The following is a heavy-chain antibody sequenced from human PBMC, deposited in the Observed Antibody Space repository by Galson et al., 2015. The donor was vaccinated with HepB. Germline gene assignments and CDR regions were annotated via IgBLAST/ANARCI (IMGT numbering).Heavy chain of an antibody. CDR1: GYSFTSYW. V-gene: IGHV5-10-1*01. CDR3: ATSPPADTAMVWSEPDY. CDR2: IDPSDSYT. Sequence: QSGAEVKKPGESLRISCKGSGYSFTSYWISWVRQMPGKGLEWMGRIDPSDSYTNYSPSFQGHVTISADKSISTAYLQWSSLKASDTAMYYCATSPPADTAMVWSEPDYWGQGTLVTVSS. D-gene: IGHD5-18*01. J-gene: IGHJ4*02.